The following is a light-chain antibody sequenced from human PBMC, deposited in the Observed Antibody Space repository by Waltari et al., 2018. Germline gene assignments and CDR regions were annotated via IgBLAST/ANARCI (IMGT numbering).Light chain of an antibody. J-gene: IGKJ5*01. Sequence: DIQMTQYPSSLSASVGDRVTITCRASQSISTYLNWYQQKPGKAPKVLIYAASSLQSGVPSRFRGSGSGTDFTLTISSLQPEDFATYYCQQTYNTPVTFGQGTRLEIK. CDR1: QSISTY. CDR3: QQTYNTPVT. CDR2: AAS. V-gene: IGKV1-39*01.